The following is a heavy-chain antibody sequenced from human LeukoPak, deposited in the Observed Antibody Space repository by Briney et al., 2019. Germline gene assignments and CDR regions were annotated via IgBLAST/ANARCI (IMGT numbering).Heavy chain of an antibody. V-gene: IGHV3-49*03. CDR3: TRDPPQTSPYSYGYPFPVY. D-gene: IGHD5-18*01. Sequence: PGRSLRLSCTASGFTFGDYAMSWFRQAPGKGLEWVGFIRSKAYGGTTEYAASVKGRFTISRDDSKSIAYLQMNSLKTEDTAVYYCTRDPPQTSPYSYGYPFPVYWGQGTLVTVSS. CDR2: IRSKAYGGTT. CDR1: GFTFGDYA. J-gene: IGHJ4*02.